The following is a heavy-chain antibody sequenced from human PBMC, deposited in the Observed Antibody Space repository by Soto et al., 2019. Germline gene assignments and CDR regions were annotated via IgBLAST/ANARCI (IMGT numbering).Heavy chain of an antibody. Sequence: QVQLVQSGAEVKKPGSSVKVSCKASGGTFSSYTISWVRQAPGQGLEWMGRIIPILGIANYAQKFQGRVTSTADKSTSTAYMELSSLRSEDTAVYYCARNAVYGDYRITNWFDPWGQGTLVTVSS. V-gene: IGHV1-69*02. CDR1: GGTFSSYT. D-gene: IGHD4-17*01. CDR3: ARNAVYGDYRITNWFDP. J-gene: IGHJ5*02. CDR2: IIPILGIA.